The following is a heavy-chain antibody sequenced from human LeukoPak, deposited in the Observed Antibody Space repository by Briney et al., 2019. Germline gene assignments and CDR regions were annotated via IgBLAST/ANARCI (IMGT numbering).Heavy chain of an antibody. J-gene: IGHJ6*03. Sequence: SETLSLTCTVSGGSISSSSYYWGWIRQPPGKGLVWIGSIYYSGSTYYNPSLKSRVTISVDTSKNQFSLKLSSVTAADTAVYYCAREVGYCSSTSCSGYYYYMDVWGKGTTVTVPS. CDR3: AREVGYCSSTSCSGYYYYMDV. CDR2: IYYSGST. CDR1: GGSISSSSYY. D-gene: IGHD2-2*03. V-gene: IGHV4-39*02.